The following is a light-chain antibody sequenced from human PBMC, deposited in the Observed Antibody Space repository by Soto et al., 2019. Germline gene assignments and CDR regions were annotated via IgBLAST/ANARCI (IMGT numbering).Light chain of an antibody. CDR2: AAS. Sequence: EIVLTQSPGPLSLSLGERATLSCRASQTVSSTYLAWYQQKPGQAPRLLIYAASSRATGIPDRFSGSGSGTDFTLTISRLEPEDFAVYYCQQYGSSLYTFGQGTKLEIK. CDR1: QTVSSTY. V-gene: IGKV3-20*01. J-gene: IGKJ2*01. CDR3: QQYGSSLYT.